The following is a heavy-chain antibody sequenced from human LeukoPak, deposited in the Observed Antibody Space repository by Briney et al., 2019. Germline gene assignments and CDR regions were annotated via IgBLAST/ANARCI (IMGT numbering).Heavy chain of an antibody. J-gene: IGHJ5*02. CDR2: INDGGST. CDR1: GGSFTKHQ. D-gene: IGHD2-2*01. CDR3: ARAAGGYCSSTSCLVDNWFDP. V-gene: IGHV4-34*01. Sequence: PSETLSLTCAVYGGSFTKHQWSWIRQPPGKGLEWIGAINDGGSTNYNPSLKSRVTISVDTSKNQFSLRLSSMTAADTAVYYCARAAGGYCSSTSCLVDNWFDPWGQGTLVTVSS.